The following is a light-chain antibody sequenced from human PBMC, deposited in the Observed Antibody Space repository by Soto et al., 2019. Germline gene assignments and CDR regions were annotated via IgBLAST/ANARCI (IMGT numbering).Light chain of an antibody. CDR2: GAS. J-gene: IGKJ1*01. CDR3: QQYDNWPPWR. V-gene: IGKV3-15*01. Sequence: EIVKTQSPATLSVSPGERATLSCRASQSVASNLAWYQQKPGQAPRLLIYGASTRATGIPARFSGSGSGTEFILTISSLQSEDFAVYYCQQYDNWPPWRFGQGTKVEIK. CDR1: QSVASN.